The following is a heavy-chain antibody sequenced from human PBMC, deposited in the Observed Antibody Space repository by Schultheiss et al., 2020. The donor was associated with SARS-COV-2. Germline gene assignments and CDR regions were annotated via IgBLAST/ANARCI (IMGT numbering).Heavy chain of an antibody. D-gene: IGHD4-17*01. CDR1: GGSVTSSSYY. J-gene: IGHJ1*01. V-gene: IGHV4-61*01. CDR2: IYSSGST. Sequence: SETLSLTCTVSGGSVTSSSYYWSWIRQPPGKGLEWIGYIYSSGSTNYNPSLKSRVTISGDTSKNRVSLKLSSVTAADTAVYYCARGSYDLQHWGQGTLVTVSS. CDR3: ARGSYDLQH.